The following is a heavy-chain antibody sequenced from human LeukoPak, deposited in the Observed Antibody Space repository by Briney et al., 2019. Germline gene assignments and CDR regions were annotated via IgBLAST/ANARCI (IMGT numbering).Heavy chain of an antibody. J-gene: IGHJ5*02. D-gene: IGHD3-3*01. V-gene: IGHV4-4*07. Sequence: SETLSLTCTVSGGSISSYYWSWIRQPAGKGLEWFGRIYTSGSTNYNPSLKSRVTMSVDTSKNQFSLKLSSVTAADTAVYYCARDFWSGYWRNYPPKVAWFDPWGQGTLVTVSS. CDR1: GGSISSYY. CDR3: ARDFWSGYWRNYPPKVAWFDP. CDR2: IYTSGST.